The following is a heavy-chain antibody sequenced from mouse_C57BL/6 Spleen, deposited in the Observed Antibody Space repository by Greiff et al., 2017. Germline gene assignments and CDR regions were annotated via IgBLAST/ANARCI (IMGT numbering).Heavy chain of an antibody. D-gene: IGHD1-1*01. CDR2: ISSGSSTI. V-gene: IGHV5-17*01. CDR3: ARGDHYGGYFDV. Sequence: EVQLKESGGGLVKPGGSLKLSCAASGFTFSDYGMHWVRQAPEQGLEWVAYISSGSSTIYYADTVKGRFTISRDNAKNTLFLQMTSLRSEDTAMYYCARGDHYGGYFDVWGTGTTVTVSS. J-gene: IGHJ1*03. CDR1: GFTFSDYG.